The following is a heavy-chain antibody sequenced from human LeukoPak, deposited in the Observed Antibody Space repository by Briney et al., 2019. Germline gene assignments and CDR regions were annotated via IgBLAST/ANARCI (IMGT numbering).Heavy chain of an antibody. V-gene: IGHV3-21*01. CDR2: ISSSSSYI. J-gene: IGHJ4*02. CDR1: GFTFSSYE. Sequence: GGSLRLSCAASGFTFSSYEMNWVRQAPGKGLEWVSSISSSSSYIYYADSVKGRFTISRDNAKNSLYLQMNSLRAEDTAVYYCARPWIQLWLCDYWGRGTLVTVSS. D-gene: IGHD5-18*01. CDR3: ARPWIQLWLCDY.